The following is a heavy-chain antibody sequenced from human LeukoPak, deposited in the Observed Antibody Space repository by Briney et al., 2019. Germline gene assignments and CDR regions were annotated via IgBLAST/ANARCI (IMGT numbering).Heavy chain of an antibody. CDR2: INKDGGEQ. V-gene: IGHV3-7*02. Sequence: GGSLRLSCAASGFTFSTYWMTWVRQAPGKGLEWVANINKDGGEQYYGDSVKGRFTISRDNTKNSLYPQMNSLRAEDTAVYYCARGNGGYSYGYIDYWGQGTLVTVSS. CDR1: GFTFSTYW. J-gene: IGHJ4*02. D-gene: IGHD5-18*01. CDR3: ARGNGGYSYGYIDY.